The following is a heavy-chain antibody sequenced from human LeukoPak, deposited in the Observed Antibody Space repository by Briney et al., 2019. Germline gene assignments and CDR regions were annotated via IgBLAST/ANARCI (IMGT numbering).Heavy chain of an antibody. CDR2: IWHHGSKT. D-gene: IGHD6-13*01. CDR1: GFIFSSSG. V-gene: IGHV3-33*01. J-gene: IGHJ4*02. CDR3: ARDSSSSWSYFDL. Sequence: GRSLRLSCVASGFIFSSSGRHWVRQAPGKGLEWVAIIWHHGSKTYYGDSVKGRFTISRDNSKNTLYLQMNSLGAEDTAVYYCARDSSSSWSYFDLWGQGTLVTVSS.